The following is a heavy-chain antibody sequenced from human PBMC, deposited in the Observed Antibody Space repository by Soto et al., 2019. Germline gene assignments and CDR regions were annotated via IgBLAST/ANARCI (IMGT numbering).Heavy chain of an antibody. CDR1: VYTFTRYG. V-gene: IGHV1-3*01. D-gene: IGHD1-26*01. CDR2: INACNGNT. Sequence: ASVKVSCKASVYTFTRYGISWVRQAPGQSLEWMGWINACNGNTKYSQKFQGRVTITRDTSASTAYMELSSLRSEDTAVYYCASSATTADYYYGMDVWGQGTTVTVSS. CDR3: ASSATTADYYYGMDV. J-gene: IGHJ6*02.